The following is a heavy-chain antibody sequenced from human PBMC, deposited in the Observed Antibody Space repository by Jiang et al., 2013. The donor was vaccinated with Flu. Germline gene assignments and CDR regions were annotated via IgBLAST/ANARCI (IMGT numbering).Heavy chain of an antibody. Sequence: LEWIGYIYHSGSTYYNPSLKSRVTISVDRSKNQFSLKLSSVTAADTAVYYCARYYSYGPYYFDYWGQGTLVTVSS. D-gene: IGHD5-18*01. V-gene: IGHV4-30-2*01. CDR2: IYHSGST. J-gene: IGHJ4*02. CDR3: ARYYSYGPYYFDY.